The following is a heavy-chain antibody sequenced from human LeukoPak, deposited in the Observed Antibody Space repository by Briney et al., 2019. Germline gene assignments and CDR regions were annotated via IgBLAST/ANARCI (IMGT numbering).Heavy chain of an antibody. CDR1: GGTFSSYA. D-gene: IGHD2-2*01. V-gene: IGHV1-69*13. Sequence: GASVKVSCKASGGTFSSYAISWVRQAPGQGLEWMGGIIPIFGTENYAQKFQGRVTITADESTSTAYMELSSLRSEDTAVYYCARWGIGSCSSTSCSPGWFDPWGQGTLVTVSS. J-gene: IGHJ5*02. CDR2: IIPIFGTE. CDR3: ARWGIGSCSSTSCSPGWFDP.